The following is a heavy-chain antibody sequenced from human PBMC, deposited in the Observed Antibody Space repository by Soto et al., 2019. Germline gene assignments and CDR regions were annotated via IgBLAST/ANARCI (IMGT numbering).Heavy chain of an antibody. J-gene: IGHJ4*02. Sequence: WSLRLSCAASGFTFSSYGMSWVRQAPGKGLEWVSAISGSGGSTYYADSVKGRFTISRDNSKNTLYLQMNNLRVEDTAVYYCAIEGGGSDQFDYWGQGTLVTVSS. CDR2: ISGSGGST. CDR1: GFTFSSYG. V-gene: IGHV3-23*01. D-gene: IGHD3-16*01. CDR3: AIEGGGSDQFDY.